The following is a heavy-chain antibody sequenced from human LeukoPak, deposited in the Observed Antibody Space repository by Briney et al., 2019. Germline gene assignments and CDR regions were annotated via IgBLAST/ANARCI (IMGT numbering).Heavy chain of an antibody. J-gene: IGHJ5*02. Sequence: PSETLSLTGSVSGGSITGYSWSWIRQTPGKGLEWIGYIYYNGDTHYNPSLNSRLSMSVDTPNKQFSLNLRSVTAADTAVYYCVRGPYGSSISNWFDPWGQGLLVTVSS. CDR2: IYYNGDT. V-gene: IGHV4-59*01. D-gene: IGHD3-10*01. CDR3: VRGPYGSSISNWFDP. CDR1: GGSITGYS.